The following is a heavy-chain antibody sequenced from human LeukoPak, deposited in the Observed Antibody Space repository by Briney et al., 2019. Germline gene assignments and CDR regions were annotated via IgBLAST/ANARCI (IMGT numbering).Heavy chain of an antibody. CDR3: ARARYDFWSGYYSGAGNYFDY. V-gene: IGHV4-59*01. D-gene: IGHD3-3*01. CDR2: IYYSGST. Sequence: SETLSLTCTVSGGSISSYYWSWIRQPPGKGLEWIGYIYYSGSTNYNPSLKSRVTISVDTSKNQFSLKLSSVTAADTAVYYCARARYDFWSGYYSGAGNYFDYWGQGTLVTVSS. CDR1: GGSISSYY. J-gene: IGHJ4*02.